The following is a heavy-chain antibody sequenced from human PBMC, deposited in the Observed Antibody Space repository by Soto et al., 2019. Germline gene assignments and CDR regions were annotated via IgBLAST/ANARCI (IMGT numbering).Heavy chain of an antibody. CDR3: ARGRPGQDNWNDAGYYYYYYGMDV. CDR2: IIPIFGTA. CDR1: GGTFSSYA. Sequence: QVQLVQSGAEVKKPGSSVKVSCKASGGTFSSYAISWVRQAPGQGLEWMGGIIPIFGTANYAQKFQGRVTITADESTSTADMELSSLRSEDTAVYYWARGRPGQDNWNDAGYYYYYYGMDVWGQGTTVTVSS. D-gene: IGHD1-1*01. V-gene: IGHV1-69*01. J-gene: IGHJ6*02.